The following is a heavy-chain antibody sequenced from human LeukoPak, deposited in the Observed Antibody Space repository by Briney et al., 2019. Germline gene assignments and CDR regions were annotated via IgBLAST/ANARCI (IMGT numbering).Heavy chain of an antibody. D-gene: IGHD3-9*01. CDR3: TRDLMDYDVSTGLHHYYMDV. CDR1: GFTFSSYG. Sequence: GGSLRLSCEASGFTFSSYGMHWVRQAPGKGLEWVAFIRYDGSSKYYPDSVKGRFTISRDNFKNTPYLQMNSLRVEDTAVYYCTRDLMDYDVSTGLHHYYMDVWGQGTTVTVSS. J-gene: IGHJ6*02. CDR2: IRYDGSSK. V-gene: IGHV3-30*02.